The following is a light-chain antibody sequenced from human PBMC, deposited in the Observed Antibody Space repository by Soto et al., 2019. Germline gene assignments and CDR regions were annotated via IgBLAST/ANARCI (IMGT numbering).Light chain of an antibody. J-gene: IGKJ5*01. CDR3: QQYNSYPIT. Sequence: DIQMTQSPSTLSASVGDRVTITCRASQSISSWLAWYQQKPGKAPKLMIYAASTLQSGVPSRFSGSGSGTEFTLTISSLQPDDFATYYCQQYNSYPITLGQGTRLEIK. CDR2: AAS. CDR1: QSISSW. V-gene: IGKV1-5*01.